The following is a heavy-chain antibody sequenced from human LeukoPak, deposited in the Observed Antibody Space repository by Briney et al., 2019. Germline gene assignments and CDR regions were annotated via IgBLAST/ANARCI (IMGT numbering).Heavy chain of an antibody. Sequence: SETLSLTCTVSGGSISSSSYYWGWIRQPPGKGLEWIGSIYYSGSTYYNPSLKSRVTISVDTSKNQFSLKLSSVTAADTAVYYCARILLPAAGNYYYYYMDVWGKGTTVTVSS. CDR2: IYYSGST. V-gene: IGHV4-39*07. D-gene: IGHD6-13*01. CDR3: ARILLPAAGNYYYYYMDV. J-gene: IGHJ6*03. CDR1: GGSISSSSYY.